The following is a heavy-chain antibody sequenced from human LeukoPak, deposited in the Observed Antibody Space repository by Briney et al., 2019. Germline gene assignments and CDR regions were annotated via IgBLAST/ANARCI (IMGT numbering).Heavy chain of an antibody. CDR3: ATVGGSCSSSNCFAYFAY. CDR2: ITDNGAHT. J-gene: IGHJ4*02. D-gene: IGHD2-2*01. CDR1: GLTISNSA. Sequence: GGSLRLSCAASGLTISNSAMTWVRQAPGKGLDWVSIITDNGAHTFYADSVKGRFTISRDTSENTLYLQMNSLRADDTAVYYCATVGGSCSSSNCFAYFAYWGQGTLLTVSS. V-gene: IGHV3-23*01.